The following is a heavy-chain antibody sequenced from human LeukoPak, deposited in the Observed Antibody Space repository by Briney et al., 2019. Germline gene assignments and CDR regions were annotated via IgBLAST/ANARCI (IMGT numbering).Heavy chain of an antibody. CDR1: GGSINIYY. V-gene: IGHV4-59*01. J-gene: IGHJ2*01. CDR2: INYSGST. CDR3: ARGGSGGGNSADWYFDL. Sequence: KPSETLSLTCIVSGGSINIYYWSWIRQPPGKGLEWIGYINYSGSTNYNPSLNSRVTISVDTSKNQFSLKLGSVTAADTAVYYCARGGSGGGNSADWYFDLWGRGTLVTVSS. D-gene: IGHD4-23*01.